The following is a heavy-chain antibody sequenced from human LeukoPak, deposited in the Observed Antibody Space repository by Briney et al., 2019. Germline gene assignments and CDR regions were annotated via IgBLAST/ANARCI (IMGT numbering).Heavy chain of an antibody. D-gene: IGHD2-15*01. CDR1: GFTFSSYG. J-gene: IGHJ4*02. Sequence: GGSLRLSCAASGFTFSSYGMHWVRQAPGKGLEWVAFIRYDGSNKYYADSVKGRFTISRDNSKNTLYLQMNSLRAEDTALYYCAREPSLLCSGGSCYPDYWGQGTLVTVSS. CDR2: IRYDGSNK. CDR3: AREPSLLCSGGSCYPDY. V-gene: IGHV3-30*02.